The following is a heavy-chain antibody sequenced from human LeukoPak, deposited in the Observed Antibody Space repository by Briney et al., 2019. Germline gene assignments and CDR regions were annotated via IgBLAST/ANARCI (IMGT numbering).Heavy chain of an antibody. Sequence: SETLSLTCTVSGGSISSGNYYWSWIRQPAGKGLEWIGRIYTSGSTNYNPSLKSRVTISVDMSKNQFSLKLTSVTAADTAVYYCARGRGNSIRLIRGARAYSWFDPWGQGTLVTVSS. D-gene: IGHD3-10*01. CDR3: ARGRGNSIRLIRGARAYSWFDP. J-gene: IGHJ5*02. CDR2: IYTSGST. V-gene: IGHV4-61*02. CDR1: GGSISSGNYY.